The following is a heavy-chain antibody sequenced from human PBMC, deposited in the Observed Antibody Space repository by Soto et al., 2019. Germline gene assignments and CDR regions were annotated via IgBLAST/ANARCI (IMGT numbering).Heavy chain of an antibody. CDR3: ARSGYSYGPNPLLY. J-gene: IGHJ4*02. V-gene: IGHV4-31*03. CDR2: IYYSGST. CDR1: GGSISSGGYY. Sequence: SETLSLTCTVSGGSISSGGYYWSWIRQHPGEGLEWIGYIYYSGSTYYNPSLKSRVTISVDTSKNQFSLKLSSVTAADTAVYYCARSGYSYGPNPLLYWGQGTLVTV. D-gene: IGHD5-18*01.